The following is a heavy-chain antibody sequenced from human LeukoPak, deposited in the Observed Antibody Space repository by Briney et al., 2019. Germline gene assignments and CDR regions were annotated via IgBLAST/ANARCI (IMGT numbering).Heavy chain of an antibody. J-gene: IGHJ4*02. Sequence: AGGSLRLPCAASGFTFSNYAMHWVRQAPGKGLEWVAVISYDESNKYYADSVKGRFAISRDNSKNTLYLQMNSLRGEDTAVYYCARGTIYSIFGVVIPPNYWGQGTLVTVSS. CDR2: ISYDESNK. V-gene: IGHV3-30*09. D-gene: IGHD3-3*02. CDR1: GFTFSNYA. CDR3: ARGTIYSIFGVVIPPNY.